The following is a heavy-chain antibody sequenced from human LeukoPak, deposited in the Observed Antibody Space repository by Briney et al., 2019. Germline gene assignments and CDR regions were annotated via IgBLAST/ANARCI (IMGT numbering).Heavy chain of an antibody. Sequence: PSETLSLTCTVSGYSISSGYYWGWIRQPPGKGLEWIGSIYHSGSTYYNPSLKSRVTISVDTSKNQFSLKLSSVTAADMAVYYCARVSNSSSWYYSLYYYYYMDVWGKGTTVTVSS. CDR2: IYHSGST. V-gene: IGHV4-38-2*02. D-gene: IGHD6-13*01. CDR3: ARVSNSSSWYYSLYYYYYMDV. J-gene: IGHJ6*03. CDR1: GYSISSGYY.